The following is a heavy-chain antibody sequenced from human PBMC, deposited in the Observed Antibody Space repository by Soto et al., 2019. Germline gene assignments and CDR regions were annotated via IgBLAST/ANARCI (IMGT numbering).Heavy chain of an antibody. CDR2: IRGGGGPT. CDR1: GFTFSNYA. Sequence: EVQILESGGDLVQPGGSLRLSCAASGFTFSNYAMSWVRQAPGKGLEWVSLIRGGGGPTNYADSVKGRFTVSRDNSNNMLFLQMSSLRADDTAVYYCVKDFRVGYDWTHDWGQGTLVTVSS. V-gene: IGHV3-23*01. D-gene: IGHD5-12*01. CDR3: VKDFRVGYDWTHD. J-gene: IGHJ4*02.